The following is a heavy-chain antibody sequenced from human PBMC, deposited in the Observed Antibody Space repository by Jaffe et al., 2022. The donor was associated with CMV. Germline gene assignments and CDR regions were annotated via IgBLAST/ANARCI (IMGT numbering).Heavy chain of an antibody. J-gene: IGHJ6*03. V-gene: IGHV2-26*01. CDR3: ARTDIVVVPAAGYYYYMDV. CDR2: IFSNDEK. CDR1: GFSLSNARMG. Sequence: QVTLKESGPVLVKPTETLTLTCTVSGFSLSNARMGVSWIRQPPGKALEWLAHIFSNDEKSYSTSLKSRLTISKDTSKSQVVLTMTNMDPVDTATYYCARTDIVVVPAAGYYYYMDVWGKGTTVTVSS. D-gene: IGHD2-2*01.